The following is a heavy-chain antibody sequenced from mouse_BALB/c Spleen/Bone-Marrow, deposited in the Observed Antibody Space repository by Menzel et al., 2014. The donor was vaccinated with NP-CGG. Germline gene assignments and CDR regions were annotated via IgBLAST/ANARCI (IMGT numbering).Heavy chain of an antibody. V-gene: IGHV1-15*01. CDR1: GYTFTDYE. Sequence: AQLQQSGAELVRPGASVTLSCKASGYTFTDYEMHWVKQTPVHGLEWIGAIDPETGGTAYNQKFKGKTTLTADKSSSTAYMELRSLTSEDSAVYYCTSYDWFAYWGQGTLVTVST. J-gene: IGHJ3*01. D-gene: IGHD2-12*01. CDR2: IDPETGGT. CDR3: TSYDWFAY.